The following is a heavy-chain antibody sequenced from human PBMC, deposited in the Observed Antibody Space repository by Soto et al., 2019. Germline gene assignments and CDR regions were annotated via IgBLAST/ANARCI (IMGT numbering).Heavy chain of an antibody. CDR1: GGSFSGYY. Sequence: PSETLSLTCAVYGGSFSGYYWSWIRQPPGKGLEWIGEINHSGSTNYNPSLKSRVTISVDTSKNQFSLKLSSVTAADTAVYYCARRDXDFWSGYLSYYYYGMDVWGQGTTVTVSS. CDR3: ARRDXDFWSGYLSYYYYGMDV. J-gene: IGHJ6*02. D-gene: IGHD3-3*01. V-gene: IGHV4-34*01. CDR2: INHSGST.